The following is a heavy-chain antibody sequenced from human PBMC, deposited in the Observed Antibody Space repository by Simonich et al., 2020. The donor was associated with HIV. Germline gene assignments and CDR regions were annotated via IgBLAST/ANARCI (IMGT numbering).Heavy chain of an antibody. V-gene: IGHV4-34*01. CDR3: ARIGPDYYRGYYYMDV. J-gene: IGHJ6*03. CDR1: GGPFSGYY. Sequence: QVQLQQWGAGLLKPSETLSLTCAVYGGPFSGYYWRWIRQPPGKGLEWIGENNQSESTNYNPSLKSRVSLSADTSKKQFSLKLSSVTAADTAVYYCARIGPDYYRGYYYMDVWGKGTTVTVSS. D-gene: IGHD3-10*01. CDR2: NNQSEST.